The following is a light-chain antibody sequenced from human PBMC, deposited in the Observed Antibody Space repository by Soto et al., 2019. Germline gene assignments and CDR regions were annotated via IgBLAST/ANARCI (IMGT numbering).Light chain of an antibody. J-gene: IGKJ3*01. CDR3: QQYGSSPPFT. Sequence: FVLTQSPGNLSLSPGERVTLSCKVSQSVTNSELAWYQQKPGQAPRLLIYAASSRATGIPDRFSGSGSGTDFTLTINRLEPEDFAVYYCQQYGSSPPFTFGPGTKVDIK. V-gene: IGKV3-20*01. CDR2: AAS. CDR1: QSVTNSE.